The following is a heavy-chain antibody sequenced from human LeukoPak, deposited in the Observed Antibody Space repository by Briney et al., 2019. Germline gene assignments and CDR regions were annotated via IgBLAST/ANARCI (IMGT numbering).Heavy chain of an antibody. CDR1: SFTVSSNY. Sequence: RAGGSLRLSCAASSFTVSSNYMSWVRQAPGKGLEWVSTIYSGGSTYYADSVKGRFTISRDTSKNTLYLQMNSLRGEDTAVYYCARNGYTSGWYRNWGQGTLVTVSS. J-gene: IGHJ4*02. CDR2: IYSGGST. CDR3: ARNGYTSGWYRN. V-gene: IGHV3-53*01. D-gene: IGHD6-19*01.